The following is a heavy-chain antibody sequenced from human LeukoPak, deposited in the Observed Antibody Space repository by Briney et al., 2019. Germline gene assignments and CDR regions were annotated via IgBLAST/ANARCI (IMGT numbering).Heavy chain of an antibody. D-gene: IGHD4-17*01. CDR1: DGSFNDYC. Sequence: SETLSLTCGVYDGSFNDYCWSWIRQPPGKGLEWIGEINHSGSTNYNPSLKSRVTISVDTSKNQFSLKLSSVTAADTAVYYCARGATVSPYYYYYGMDVWGQGTAATVSS. J-gene: IGHJ6*02. V-gene: IGHV4-34*01. CDR3: ARGATVSPYYYYYGMDV. CDR2: INHSGST.